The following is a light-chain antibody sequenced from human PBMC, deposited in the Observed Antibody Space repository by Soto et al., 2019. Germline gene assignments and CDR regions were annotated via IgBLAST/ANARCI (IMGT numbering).Light chain of an antibody. CDR1: QSVSSY. V-gene: IGKV3-11*01. J-gene: IGKJ4*01. CDR3: QQRSTWPRSLT. Sequence: EIVLTQSPATLSLSPGERATLSCRASQSVSSYLAWYQQKPGRAPRLLIDDASNRATGIPARFSGSGSGTDFTLTISSLEPEDFAVYYCQQRSTWPRSLTFGGGTKVEIK. CDR2: DAS.